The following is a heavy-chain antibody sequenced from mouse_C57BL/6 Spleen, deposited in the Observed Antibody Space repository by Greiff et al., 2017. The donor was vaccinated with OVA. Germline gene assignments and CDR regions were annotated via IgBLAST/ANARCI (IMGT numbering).Heavy chain of an antibody. D-gene: IGHD1-1*01. CDR1: GFSLTSYA. Sequence: QVQLQQSGPGLVAPSQSLSITCTVSGFSLTSYAISWVRQPPGKGLEWLGVIWTGGGTNYNSALKSRLSISKDNSKRQVFLKMNSLQTDDTSRYYCASYYGRDYYAMDYWGQGTSVTVSS. V-gene: IGHV2-9-1*01. CDR3: ASYYGRDYYAMDY. CDR2: IWTGGGT. J-gene: IGHJ4*01.